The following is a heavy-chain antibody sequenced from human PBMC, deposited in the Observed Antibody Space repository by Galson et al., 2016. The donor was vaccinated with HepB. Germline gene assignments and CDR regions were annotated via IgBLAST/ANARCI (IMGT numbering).Heavy chain of an antibody. CDR3: ARANYYAMDV. V-gene: IGHV3-21*01. CDR1: GFTFSSYT. Sequence: SLRLSCAASGFTFSSYTLNWVRQAPGKGLEWVSSIRSDSSDIYYIDSVKGRFTISRDNSKNTMYLQMDSLRAEDTAVYYCARANYYAMDVWGQGTTVTVSS. J-gene: IGHJ6*02. CDR2: IRSDSSDI.